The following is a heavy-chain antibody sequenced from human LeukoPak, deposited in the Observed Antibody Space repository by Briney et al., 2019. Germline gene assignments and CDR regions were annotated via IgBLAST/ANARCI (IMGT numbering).Heavy chain of an antibody. D-gene: IGHD6-19*01. CDR3: AKEGSGWYGSFDY. CDR1: GFTVSSNY. J-gene: IGHJ4*02. CDR2: IYSGGST. Sequence: GGSLRLSCAASGFTVSSNYMSWVRQAPGKGLEWVSVIYSGGSTYYADSVKGRFTISRDNSKNTLYLQMNSLRAEDTAVYYCAKEGSGWYGSFDYWGQGTLVTVSS. V-gene: IGHV3-53*01.